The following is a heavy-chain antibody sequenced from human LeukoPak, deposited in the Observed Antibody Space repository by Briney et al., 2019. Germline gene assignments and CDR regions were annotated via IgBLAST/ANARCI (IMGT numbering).Heavy chain of an antibody. CDR1: GYTFTGYY. V-gene: IGHV1-2*02. D-gene: IGHD2-15*01. Sequence: ASVKVSCKASGYTFTGYYMHWVRQAPGQGLEWMGWINPNSGGTNNAQKFQGRVTMTRDTSISTAYMELSRLRSDDTAVYYCARAPLGYCSGGSCLLDYWGQGTLVTVSS. CDR3: ARAPLGYCSGGSCLLDY. J-gene: IGHJ4*02. CDR2: INPNSGGT.